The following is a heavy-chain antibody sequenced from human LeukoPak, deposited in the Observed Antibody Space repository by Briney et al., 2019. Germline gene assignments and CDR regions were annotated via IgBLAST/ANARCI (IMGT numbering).Heavy chain of an antibody. J-gene: IGHJ4*02. CDR2: IYYSGST. D-gene: IGHD3-3*01. V-gene: IGHV4-39*01. CDR1: GGSISTTGYY. CDR3: ARFGSNYFDY. Sequence: SETLSLXCTVSGGSISTTGYYWGWSRQPPGKGLDCIGSIYYSGSTYYNPSLKSRVTISVDTSKNQFSLKLSSETAADTAVYYCARFGSNYFDYWGQGTLVTVSS.